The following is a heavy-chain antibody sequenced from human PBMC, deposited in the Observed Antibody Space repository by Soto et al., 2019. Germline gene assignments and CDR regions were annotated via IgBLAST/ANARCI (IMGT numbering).Heavy chain of an antibody. CDR2: IRSKAYGGTT. CDR1: GFTFGDYA. D-gene: IGHD4-17*01. J-gene: IGHJ6*03. V-gene: IGHV3-49*03. Sequence: PGGSLRLSCTASGFTFGDYAMSWFRQAPGKGLEWVGFIRSKAYGGTTEYAASVKGRFTISRDDSKSIAYLQMNSLKTEDTAVYYCTRVGGDGDYYYYYYMDVWGKGTTVTVSS. CDR3: TRVGGDGDYYYYYYMDV.